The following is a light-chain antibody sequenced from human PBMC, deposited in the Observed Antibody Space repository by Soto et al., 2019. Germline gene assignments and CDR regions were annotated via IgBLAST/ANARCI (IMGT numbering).Light chain of an antibody. CDR3: QQYNNWPPWT. CDR1: QSVSSN. CDR2: GAS. V-gene: IGKV3D-15*01. J-gene: IGKJ1*01. Sequence: EIVMTQSPATLSVSPGERATLSCRASQSVSSNLAWYQQKPGQAPRLLIYGASTRATGIPARFSGSGSGTGVTLTISRLQSEDFAVYYCQQYNNWPPWTFGQGTKVEIK.